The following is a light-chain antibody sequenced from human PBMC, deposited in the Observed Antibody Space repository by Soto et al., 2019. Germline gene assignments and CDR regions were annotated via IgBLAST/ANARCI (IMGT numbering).Light chain of an antibody. CDR3: QQYRSSPYT. J-gene: IGKJ2*01. Sequence: ELVLTQSPGTLSLSPGERATLSCRASQSVRDNWLAWYQQKPGQAPRLLIYGASNRPDGIPDKFSGSGSGTAFTLTISRLEPEDFAVYYCQQYRSSPYTFGQGTKLEIK. CDR1: QSVRDNW. V-gene: IGKV3-20*01. CDR2: GAS.